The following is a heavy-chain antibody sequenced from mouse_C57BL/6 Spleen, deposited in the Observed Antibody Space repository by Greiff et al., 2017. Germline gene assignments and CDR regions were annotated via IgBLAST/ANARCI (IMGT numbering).Heavy chain of an antibody. V-gene: IGHV1-81*01. J-gene: IGHJ1*03. D-gene: IGHD1-1*01. CDR3: ARYGTTGSYWYFDV. Sequence: QVHVKQSGAELARPGASVKLSCKASGYTFTSYGISWVKQRTGQGLEWIGEIYPRSGNTYYNEKFKGKATLTADKSSSTAYMELRSLTSEDSAVYFCARYGTTGSYWYFDVWGTGTTVTVSS. CDR1: GYTFTSYG. CDR2: IYPRSGNT.